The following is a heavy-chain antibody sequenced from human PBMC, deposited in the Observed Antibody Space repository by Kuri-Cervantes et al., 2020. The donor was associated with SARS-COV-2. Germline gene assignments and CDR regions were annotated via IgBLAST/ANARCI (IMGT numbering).Heavy chain of an antibody. Sequence: GGSLRLSCKGSGFRFTTYWIGWVRQMPGKGLEWMAIIYPTDSDTRYSPSFQGQVTISADKSISTAYLQWSSLKASDSVMYYCARTRGSYYTDAFDLWGQGTMVTVSS. CDR1: GFRFTTYW. V-gene: IGHV5-51*01. D-gene: IGHD1-26*01. J-gene: IGHJ3*01. CDR3: ARTRGSYYTDAFDL. CDR2: IYPTDSDT.